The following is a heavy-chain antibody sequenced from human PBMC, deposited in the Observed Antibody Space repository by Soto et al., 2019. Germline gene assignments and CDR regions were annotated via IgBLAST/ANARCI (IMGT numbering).Heavy chain of an antibody. CDR2: IYYSGST. Sequence: QVQLQESGPGLVKPSETLSLTCTVSGGSIFSFYWGWIRQAPGKGLEWIGYIYYSGSTNYNPSLKSRVTILVDMSQNQFSLQLTSVTAADTAVYYCARGHDYGGSTFDYWGQGTLVTVSS. D-gene: IGHD4-17*01. CDR3: ARGHDYGGSTFDY. V-gene: IGHV4-59*01. J-gene: IGHJ4*02. CDR1: GGSIFSFY.